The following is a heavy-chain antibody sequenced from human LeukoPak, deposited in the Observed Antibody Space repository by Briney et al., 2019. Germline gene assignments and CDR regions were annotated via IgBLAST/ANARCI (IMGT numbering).Heavy chain of an antibody. Sequence: ASVKVSCKASGGTFSSYAISWVRQAPGQGLEWMGRIIPILGIANYAQKFQGRVTITADKSTSTAYMELSSLRSEDTAVYYCAREDCSSTRCPNYWGQGTLVTVSS. CDR2: IIPILGIA. CDR3: AREDCSSTRCPNY. J-gene: IGHJ4*02. CDR1: GGTFSSYA. D-gene: IGHD2-2*01. V-gene: IGHV1-69*04.